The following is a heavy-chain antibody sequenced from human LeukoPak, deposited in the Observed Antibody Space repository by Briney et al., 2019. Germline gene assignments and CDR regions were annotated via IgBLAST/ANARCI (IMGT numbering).Heavy chain of an antibody. V-gene: IGHV1-69*13. CDR3: ARGEIAAAGIPPDY. Sequence: GASVKVSCKASGGTFSSYAISWVRQAPGQGLEWMGGIIPIFGTANYAQKFQGRVTITADESTSTAYMELSSLRSEDTAVYYCARGEIAAAGIPPDYWGQGTLVTVSS. CDR2: IIPIFGTA. D-gene: IGHD6-13*01. CDR1: GGTFSSYA. J-gene: IGHJ4*02.